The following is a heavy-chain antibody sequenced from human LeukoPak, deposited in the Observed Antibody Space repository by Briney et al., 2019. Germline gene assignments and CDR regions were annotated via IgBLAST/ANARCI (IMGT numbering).Heavy chain of an antibody. V-gene: IGHV1-69*13. CDR1: GGTFSSYA. D-gene: IGHD1-26*01. CDR3: ASPESSGSPLYYYYGMDV. Sequence: SVKVSCKASGGTFSSYAISWVRQAPGQGLEWMGGIIPIFGTANYAQKFQGRVTITADESTSTAYMELSSLRSEDTAVYYCASPESSGSPLYYYYGMDVWGQGTTVTVSS. CDR2: IIPIFGTA. J-gene: IGHJ6*02.